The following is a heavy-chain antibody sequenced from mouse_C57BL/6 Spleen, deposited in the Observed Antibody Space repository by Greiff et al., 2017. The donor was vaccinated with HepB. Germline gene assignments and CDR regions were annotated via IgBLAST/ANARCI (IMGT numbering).Heavy chain of an antibody. J-gene: IGHJ2*01. CDR1: GYTFTSYW. Sequence: VQLQQPGAELVRPGTSVKLSCKASGYTFTSYWMHWVKQRPGQGLEWIGVIDPSDSYTNYNQKFKGKATLTVDTSSSTAYMQLSSLTSEDSAVYYCARYYGTLYFDYWGQGTTLTVSS. V-gene: IGHV1-59*01. CDR3: ARYYGTLYFDY. D-gene: IGHD1-1*01. CDR2: IDPSDSYT.